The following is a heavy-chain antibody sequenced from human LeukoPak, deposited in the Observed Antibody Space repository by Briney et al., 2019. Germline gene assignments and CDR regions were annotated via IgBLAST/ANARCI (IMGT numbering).Heavy chain of an antibody. CDR1: GGSISSGGSY. CDR3: ARDVWSVGANFRFDP. V-gene: IGHV4-31*03. Sequence: SQTLSLTCTVSGGSISSGGSYWSWIRQHPGKGLESIGYIYYSGSTYYNPSLKSRVTISVDTSQNQFSLKLSSVTAADTAVYYCARDVWSVGANFRFDPWGQGTLVTVSS. CDR2: IYYSGST. J-gene: IGHJ5*02. D-gene: IGHD1-26*01.